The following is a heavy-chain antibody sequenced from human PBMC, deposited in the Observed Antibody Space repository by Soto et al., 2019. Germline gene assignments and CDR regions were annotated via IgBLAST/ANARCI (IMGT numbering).Heavy chain of an antibody. Sequence: GGSLRLSCAASGFTFSSYAMSWVRQAPGTGLEWVSGISGSGDNTYYADSEKGRFTISRDNSENTLYLQMNSLRAEDTAVYYCAKAADYSGSGSHYLLFDYWGQGTLVTVSS. V-gene: IGHV3-23*01. CDR3: AKAADYSGSGSHYLLFDY. J-gene: IGHJ4*02. CDR1: GFTFSSYA. D-gene: IGHD3-10*01. CDR2: ISGSGDNT.